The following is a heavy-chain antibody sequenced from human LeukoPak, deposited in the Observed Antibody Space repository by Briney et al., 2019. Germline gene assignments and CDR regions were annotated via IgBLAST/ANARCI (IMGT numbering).Heavy chain of an antibody. D-gene: IGHD1-26*01. CDR1: GDSISSSSYY. J-gene: IGHJ5*02. V-gene: IGHV4-39*01. CDR3: ARFKRSGEYWFGP. CDR2: MYYSATT. Sequence: SESLSLTCTVSGDSISSSSYYWAWIRQPPGEVHEWIGGMYYSATTYYNPSLKSRLTISVDTSKTQFSLKLSSVTAADTDVYFCARFKRSGEYWFGPWGQGTLVTVSS.